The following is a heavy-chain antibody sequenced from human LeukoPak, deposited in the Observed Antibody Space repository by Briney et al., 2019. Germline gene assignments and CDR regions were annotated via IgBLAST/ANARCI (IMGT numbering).Heavy chain of an antibody. J-gene: IGHJ6*02. Sequence: GSLRLSCAASGFTFSSYWMSWVRQAPGKGPEWVANIKQDGSEKYYVDSVKGRFTISRDNAKNSLYLQMNSLRAEDTAVYYCARAPYYDFWSGYYAGGTSSLDVWGQGTTVTVSS. CDR3: ARAPYYDFWSGYYAGGTSSLDV. D-gene: IGHD3-3*01. V-gene: IGHV3-7*01. CDR1: GFTFSSYW. CDR2: IKQDGSEK.